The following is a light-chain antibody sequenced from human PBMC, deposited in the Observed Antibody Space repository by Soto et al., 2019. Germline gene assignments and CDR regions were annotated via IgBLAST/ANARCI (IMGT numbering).Light chain of an antibody. CDR2: DAS. J-gene: IGKJ1*01. Sequence: DIQMTQSPSTLSASIGDRVTITCRASQSINNWLAWYQQKPGRAPQLLIYDASSFESGVPTRFTGRGSGTEFTLTISSLQPDDFATYYCQQYNSYPRTFGKGTKVEIK. V-gene: IGKV1-5*01. CDR3: QQYNSYPRT. CDR1: QSINNW.